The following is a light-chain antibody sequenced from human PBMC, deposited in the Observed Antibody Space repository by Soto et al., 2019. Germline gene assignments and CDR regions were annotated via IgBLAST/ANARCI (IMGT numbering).Light chain of an antibody. Sequence: QSALTQPASVSVPLGQSIVISCTGSSSDIGSYDLVSWYQQYPGKAPKVVIFEGTKRPSGVSNRFSGAQSGNTASLTISGLQTEDEADYYCCSYAGSRTYVFGAGTKLTVL. CDR1: SSDIGSYDL. CDR3: CSYAGSRTYV. CDR2: EGT. V-gene: IGLV2-23*01. J-gene: IGLJ1*01.